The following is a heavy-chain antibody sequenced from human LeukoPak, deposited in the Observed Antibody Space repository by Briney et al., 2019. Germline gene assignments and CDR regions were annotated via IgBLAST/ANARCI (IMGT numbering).Heavy chain of an antibody. Sequence: SETLSLTCAVYGGSFSGYYWSWIRQPPGKGLEWIGEVNHSGSTNYNPSLKSRVTISVDTPKNQFSLKLSSVTAADTAVYYCARGRSGSSNFSGQGTLVTVSS. CDR1: GGSFSGYY. CDR2: VNHSGST. D-gene: IGHD2-2*01. J-gene: IGHJ4*02. CDR3: ARGRSGSSNF. V-gene: IGHV4-34*01.